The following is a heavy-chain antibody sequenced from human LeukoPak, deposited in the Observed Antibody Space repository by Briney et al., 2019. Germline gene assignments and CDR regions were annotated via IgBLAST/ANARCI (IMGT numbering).Heavy chain of an antibody. D-gene: IGHD4-17*01. V-gene: IGHV3-21*01. CDR1: GFTFSSYS. CDR3: ARALTYGDNSYYYYYMDV. Sequence: GGSLRLSCAASGFTFSSYSMNWVRQAPGKGLEWVSSISSSSSYIYYADSVKGRVTISRDNAKNSLYLQMNSLRAEDTAVYYCARALTYGDNSYYYYYMDVWGKGTTVTVSS. CDR2: ISSSSSYI. J-gene: IGHJ6*03.